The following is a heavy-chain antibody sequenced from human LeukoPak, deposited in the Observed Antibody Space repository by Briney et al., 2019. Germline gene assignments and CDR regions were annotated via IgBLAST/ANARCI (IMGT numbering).Heavy chain of an antibody. CDR3: ARDQQSIAVAGTLDY. D-gene: IGHD6-19*01. Sequence: GGSLRLSCAASGFTFSSYTMNWVRQAPGKGLEWVAYINSRSTTIYYADSVKGRFTISRDNAKNSLYLQMNSLRAEDTAVYYCARDQQSIAVAGTLDYWGQGTLVTVSS. J-gene: IGHJ4*02. CDR2: INSRSTTI. V-gene: IGHV3-48*04. CDR1: GFTFSSYT.